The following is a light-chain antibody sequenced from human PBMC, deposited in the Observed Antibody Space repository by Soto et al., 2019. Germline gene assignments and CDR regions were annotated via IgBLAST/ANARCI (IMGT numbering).Light chain of an antibody. CDR1: QNIRTL. CDR2: GAS. V-gene: IGKV1-39*01. J-gene: IGKJ1*01. CDR3: QQSYSSSLT. Sequence: DIQVTQSPSSLSASVGDSVTITCRATQNIRTLLHWYQQKPGKAPKLLIQGASTLRSGVPSRFSGSGSGTDFTLTIMSLQPEDFATYYCQQSYSSSLTFGQGTKVEVK.